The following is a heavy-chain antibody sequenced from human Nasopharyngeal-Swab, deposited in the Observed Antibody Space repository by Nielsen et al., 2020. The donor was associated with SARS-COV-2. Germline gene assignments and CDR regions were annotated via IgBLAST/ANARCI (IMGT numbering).Heavy chain of an antibody. Sequence: GESLKISCAASGFTFSSYAMSWIRQAPGKGLEWVSYISSSGSTIYYADSVKGRFTISRDNAKNSLYLQMNSLRAEDTAVYYCARDLDYYDSSGYYNDAFDIWGQGTMVTVSS. D-gene: IGHD3-22*01. J-gene: IGHJ3*02. CDR1: GFTFSSYA. CDR2: ISSSGSTI. V-gene: IGHV3-48*04. CDR3: ARDLDYYDSSGYYNDAFDI.